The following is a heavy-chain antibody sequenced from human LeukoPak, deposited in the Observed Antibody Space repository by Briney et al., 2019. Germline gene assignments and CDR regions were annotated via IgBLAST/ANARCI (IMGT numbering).Heavy chain of an antibody. CDR2: IIPIFGIA. V-gene: IGHV1-69*04. D-gene: IGHD1-20*01. Sequence: SSFKVYSTASRGTFSSNANSWVRPAPLQRHEWMGRIIPIFGIANYAQKFPGRVTITADKSTSTAYMELSSLRSEDTAVYYCARDPNNWNPNWFDPWGQGTLVTVSS. CDR3: ARDPNNWNPNWFDP. CDR1: RGTFSSNA. J-gene: IGHJ5*02.